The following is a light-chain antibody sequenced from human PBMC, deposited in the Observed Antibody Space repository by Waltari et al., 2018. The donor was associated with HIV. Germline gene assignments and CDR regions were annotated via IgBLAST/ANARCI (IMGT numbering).Light chain of an antibody. CDR3: QQSYSAPRT. V-gene: IGKV1-39*01. CDR1: QTVSSY. J-gene: IGKJ1*01. CDR2: AAS. Sequence: DIQMTQSPSSLSASVGDRVTITYRASQTVSSYLNWYQQKPGKAPKLLIYAASSLQSGVPSRFGGSGSGTDFTLTISSLQPEDFATYYCQQSYSAPRTFGQGTKVDIK.